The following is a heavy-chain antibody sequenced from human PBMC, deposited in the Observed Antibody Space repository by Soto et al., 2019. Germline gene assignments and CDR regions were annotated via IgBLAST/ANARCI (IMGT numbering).Heavy chain of an antibody. J-gene: IGHJ4*02. CDR1: GSTFRSYA. V-gene: IGHV3-23*01. CDR2: ISGSGGST. Sequence: GGSLRLSCAASGSTFRSYAMSWVRQAPGKGLEWVSGISGSGGSTYYADSVKGRFTISRDNSKNTLYLQINSLTAEDTAVYYCAKVGIYCSDGVCTAYWGQGTLVTVSS. D-gene: IGHD2-8*01. CDR3: AKVGIYCSDGVCTAY.